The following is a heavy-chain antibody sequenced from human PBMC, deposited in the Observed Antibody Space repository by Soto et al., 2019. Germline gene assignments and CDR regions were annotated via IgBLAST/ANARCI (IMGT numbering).Heavy chain of an antibody. Sequence: SETLSLTCTVSGGSISSSSYYWGWIRQPPGKGLEWIGSMYYSGSTYYNPSLKSRVTISVDTSKSQFSPKLSPVTAADTAVYYCATDSSGYYYFDYWGQGTLVTVSS. V-gene: IGHV4-39*01. CDR1: GGSISSSSYY. CDR3: ATDSSGYYYFDY. CDR2: MYYSGST. D-gene: IGHD3-22*01. J-gene: IGHJ4*02.